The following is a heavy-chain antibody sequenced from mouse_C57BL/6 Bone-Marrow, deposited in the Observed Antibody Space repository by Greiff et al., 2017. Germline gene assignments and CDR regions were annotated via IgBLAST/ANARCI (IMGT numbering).Heavy chain of an antibody. Sequence: EVKLQESGPGLVKPSQTLSLTCSVTGYSITSDYWNWIRKFPGNKLEYMGYISYSGSTNYNPSPNSRISITRDTSKNQYYLQLNSVTTEDTATNYGARWGDSGYSYWYFDVWGTGTTVTVSS. CDR2: ISYSGST. CDR3: ARWGDSGYSYWYFDV. J-gene: IGHJ1*03. CDR1: GYSITSDY. D-gene: IGHD1-1*01. V-gene: IGHV3-8*01.